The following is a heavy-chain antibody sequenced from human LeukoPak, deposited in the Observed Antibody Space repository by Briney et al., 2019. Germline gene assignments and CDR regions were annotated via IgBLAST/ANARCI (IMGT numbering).Heavy chain of an antibody. Sequence: SGGSLRLSCAASGFTFSSYWIHWVRQAPGKGLVWVSRINSGGSSTSYADSVRGRFTISGDNAKNTLYLQMNSLRAEDTAVYYCARGGYDGSGLYFDYWGQGTLVTVSS. CDR2: INSGGSST. CDR3: ARGGYDGSGLYFDY. CDR1: GFTFSSYW. J-gene: IGHJ4*02. D-gene: IGHD3-22*01. V-gene: IGHV3-74*01.